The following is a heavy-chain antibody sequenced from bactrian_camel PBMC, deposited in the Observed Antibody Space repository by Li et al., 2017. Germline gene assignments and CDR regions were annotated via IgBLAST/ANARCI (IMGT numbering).Heavy chain of an antibody. J-gene: IGHJ4*01. V-gene: IGHV3S26*01. CDR2: FIDVDGKP. Sequence: LVESGGGSAESGGSLKLSCTTTGFTYSNYCMGWFRQSSGNGREAVAFIDVDGKPSYSNSVKGRFTISKDNAKNTLYLQMNSLKSEDTAMYYCATLRRGRPCYEPLLSTYADNIYGRGTQVTVS. D-gene: IGHD7*01. CDR1: GFTYSNYC.